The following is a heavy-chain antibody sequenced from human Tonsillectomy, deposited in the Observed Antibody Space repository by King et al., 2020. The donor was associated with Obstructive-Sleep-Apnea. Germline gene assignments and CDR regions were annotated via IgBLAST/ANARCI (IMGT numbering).Heavy chain of an antibody. CDR2: IHYRGST. J-gene: IGHJ2*01. Sequence: VPLQESGPGLVKTSETLSLTCTVSGGSISSYYWSWIRQPPGKGLEWIGYIHYRGSTNYNPSLKSRVTISVDTSKNQFSLKLSSVIAADTAVYYCARNYGGNYWYFDLWGRGTLVTVSS. V-gene: IGHV4-59*01. CDR1: GGSISSYY. D-gene: IGHD4-23*01. CDR3: ARNYGGNYWYFDL.